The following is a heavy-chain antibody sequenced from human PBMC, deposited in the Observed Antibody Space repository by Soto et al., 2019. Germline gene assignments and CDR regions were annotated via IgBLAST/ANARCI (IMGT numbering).Heavy chain of an antibody. CDR1: GESISTYY. J-gene: IGHJ6*02. D-gene: IGHD1-1*01. CDR2: MYGSGST. V-gene: IGHV4-4*07. CDR3: ARVLLERRHYFGMDV. Sequence: SETLSLTCIVSGESISTYYWSWIRQPAGKGLEWIGRMYGSGSTNYSPFLKSRVTMSVDTSKNQSSLKLNSVTAADTAVYYCARVLLERRHYFGMDVWGQGTTVTVSS.